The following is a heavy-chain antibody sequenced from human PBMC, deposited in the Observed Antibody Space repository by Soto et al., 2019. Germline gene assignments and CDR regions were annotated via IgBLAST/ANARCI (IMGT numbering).Heavy chain of an antibody. CDR1: GYTFTSYD. Sequence: ASVKVSCKASGYTFTSYDINWVRQATGQGLEWMGWMNPNNGNTGYAQKLQGRVTMTRDTSTSTAYMELRSLRSDDTAVYYCARDMGYYDSSGYFPLDYWGQGTLVTVSS. CDR3: ARDMGYYDSSGYFPLDY. D-gene: IGHD3-22*01. J-gene: IGHJ4*02. V-gene: IGHV1-8*01. CDR2: MNPNNGNT.